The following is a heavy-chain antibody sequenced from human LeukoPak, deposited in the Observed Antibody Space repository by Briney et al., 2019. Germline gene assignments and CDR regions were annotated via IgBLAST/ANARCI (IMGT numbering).Heavy chain of an antibody. D-gene: IGHD3-22*01. J-gene: IGHJ4*02. CDR3: ARGGSYYYDSSGYSDY. CDR2: ISYDGSNK. Sequence: TGGSLRLSCAASGFTFSSYAMHWVRQAPGKGLEWVAVISYDGSNKYYADSVKGRFTISRDNSKNTLYLQMNSLRAEDTAVYYCARGGSYYYDSSGYSDYWGQGTLVTVSS. V-gene: IGHV3-30-3*01. CDR1: GFTFSSYA.